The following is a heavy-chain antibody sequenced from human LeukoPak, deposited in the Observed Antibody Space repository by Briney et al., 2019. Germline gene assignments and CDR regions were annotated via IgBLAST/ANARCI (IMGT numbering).Heavy chain of an antibody. V-gene: IGHV1-69*04. CDR3: ASRWSYPYYYGMDV. J-gene: IGHJ6*02. Sequence: SVKLSCKVSGGTFSSYAISWVRQAPGHGLEWMGRIIPILGKANYAQKFQGRVTITPDKPTSTAYMELSSLGSEDTAVYYCASRWSYPYYYGMDVWGQGTTVTVSS. CDR1: GGTFSSYA. D-gene: IGHD1-26*01. CDR2: IIPILGKA.